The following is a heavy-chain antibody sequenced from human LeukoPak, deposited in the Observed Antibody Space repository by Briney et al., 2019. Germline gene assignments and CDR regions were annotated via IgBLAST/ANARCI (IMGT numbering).Heavy chain of an antibody. CDR3: ARGSIAAAGRGNWFDP. J-gene: IGHJ5*02. D-gene: IGHD6-13*01. CDR1: GSTLSSYA. Sequence: GGSLRLSCVASGSTLSSYAMNWVRQAPGKGLEWVAGISYDGSNKYYADSVKGRFTISRDNSKNTLYLQMNSLRAEDTAVYYCARGSIAAAGRGNWFDPWGQGTLVTVSS. V-gene: IGHV3-30-3*01. CDR2: ISYDGSNK.